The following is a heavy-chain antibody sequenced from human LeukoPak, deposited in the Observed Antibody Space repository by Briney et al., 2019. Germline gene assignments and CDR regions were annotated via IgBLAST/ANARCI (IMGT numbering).Heavy chain of an antibody. D-gene: IGHD3-10*01. CDR2: ISWNSGSI. CDR3: AKDTRHMVRGVMDYDY. V-gene: IGHV3-9*01. J-gene: IGHJ4*02. CDR1: GFTFDDYA. Sequence: PGGSLRLSCAASGFTFDDYAMHWVRQAPGKGLEWVSGISWNSGSIGYAGSVKGRFTISRDNAKNSLYLQMNSLRAEDTAMYYCAKDTRHMVRGVMDYDYWGQGTLVTVSS.